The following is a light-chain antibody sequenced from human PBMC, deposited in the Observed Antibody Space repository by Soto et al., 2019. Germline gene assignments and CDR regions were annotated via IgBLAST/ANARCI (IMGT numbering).Light chain of an antibody. V-gene: IGKV3-20*01. CDR1: QSVSSSY. CDR3: QHYGSSWT. J-gene: IGKJ1*01. CDR2: GAS. Sequence: EIVLTQSPGTLSLSPGERATLSCRASQSVSSSYLAWYQQKAGQAPRLLIYGASNRATGIPDRVSGRGSGTDFVLTISRLEPEVFAVYYCQHYGSSWTFGQGTKVEIK.